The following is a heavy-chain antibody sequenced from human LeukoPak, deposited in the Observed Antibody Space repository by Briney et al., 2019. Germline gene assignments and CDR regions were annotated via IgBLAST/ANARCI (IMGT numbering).Heavy chain of an antibody. CDR2: ISGSGGST. V-gene: IGHV3-23*01. D-gene: IGHD3-10*01. J-gene: IGHJ6*02. Sequence: GGSLRLSCAVSGFTFSTYAMSWVRLAPGKGLEWVSGISGSGGSTYYADSVKGRFTSSRDNSNNTLYVQMNSLRVEDTAVYYCAKSGGLSGSGRLAMDVWGQGTTVTVSS. CDR3: AKSGGLSGSGRLAMDV. CDR1: GFTFSTYA.